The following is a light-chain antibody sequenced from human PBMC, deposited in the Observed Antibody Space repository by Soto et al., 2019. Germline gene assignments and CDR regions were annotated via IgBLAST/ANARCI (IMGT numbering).Light chain of an antibody. CDR3: SSSAGRSKRV. V-gene: IGLV2-8*01. J-gene: IGLJ3*02. CDR1: SSDVGAYKY. Sequence: QSALTQPPSASGSPGQSVTIFCTGTSSDVGAYKYVSWYQQHPGKAPKLMIYEVSKRPSGVPDRFSGSKSGNRASLTVSGIQADDEADYYCSSSAGRSKRVFGGGTKLTVL. CDR2: EVS.